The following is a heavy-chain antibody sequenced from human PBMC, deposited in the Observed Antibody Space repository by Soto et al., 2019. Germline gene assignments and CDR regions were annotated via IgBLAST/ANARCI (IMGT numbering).Heavy chain of an antibody. CDR3: VRVGSWYGDTFDI. V-gene: IGHV1-46*01. Sequence: QVQLVQSGAEVKKPGASVKVSCKASGYTFINYYIHWVRQAPGQGLEWMGIINPSGGSTSYAQKFQGRVTMTRDTSTSTVYMEWSRLTSEDTAVYYCVRVGSWYGDTFDIWGQRTMVIVSS. J-gene: IGHJ3*02. CDR2: INPSGGST. CDR1: GYTFINYY. D-gene: IGHD6-13*01.